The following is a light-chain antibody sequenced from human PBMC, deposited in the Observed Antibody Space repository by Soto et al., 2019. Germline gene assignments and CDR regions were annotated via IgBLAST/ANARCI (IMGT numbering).Light chain of an antibody. V-gene: IGKV4-1*01. CDR2: WAS. CDR3: QQYYSVPWT. J-gene: IGKJ1*01. CDR1: QSILYSSNNKNY. Sequence: DFVMTQSPDSLAVSLGERATINCKSSQSILYSSNNKNYLAWYQQKPGQPPKLLIYWASTRESGVPDRFSGSGSGTDFTLTINSLQAEDVAVYYCQQYYSVPWTFAQGTKVEIK.